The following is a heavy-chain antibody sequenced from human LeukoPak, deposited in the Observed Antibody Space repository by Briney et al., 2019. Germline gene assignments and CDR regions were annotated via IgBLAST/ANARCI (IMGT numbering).Heavy chain of an antibody. CDR1: GYTFTGYY. CDR2: INPNSGGT. CDR3: ARVGTASKPYYYYYYMDV. D-gene: IGHD7-27*01. V-gene: IGHV1-2*02. Sequence: ASVNVSCTASGYTFTGYYMHWVRQAPGQGLEWMGWINPNSGGTNYAQKFQGRVTMTRDTSISTAYMELSRLRSDDTAVYYCARVGTASKPYYYYYYMDVWGKGTTVTVSS. J-gene: IGHJ6*03.